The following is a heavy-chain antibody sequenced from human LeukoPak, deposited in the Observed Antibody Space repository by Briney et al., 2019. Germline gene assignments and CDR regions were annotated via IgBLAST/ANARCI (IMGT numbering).Heavy chain of an antibody. CDR3: ARQPYSSGWALDY. D-gene: IGHD6-19*01. Sequence: GESQKISCKGSGYSFTSYWIGWVRLMPGKGLEWMGIIYPGDSDTRYSPSFQGRVTISADKSISTAYLQWSSLKASDTAMYYCARQPYSSGWALDYWGQGTLVTVSS. V-gene: IGHV5-51*01. CDR2: IYPGDSDT. J-gene: IGHJ4*02. CDR1: GYSFTSYW.